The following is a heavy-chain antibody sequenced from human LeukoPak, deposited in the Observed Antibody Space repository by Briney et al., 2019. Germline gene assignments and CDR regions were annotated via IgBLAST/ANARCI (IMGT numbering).Heavy chain of an antibody. D-gene: IGHD3-3*01. Sequence: QAGGSLRLSXAASGFTFSNYAVSWVRQAPGKGLAWVSTISGSGGSTYYTGSVKGRFTISRDNSKNTLYLQMNSLRAEDTAIYYCAKDTYDFWSGFDYWGRGTLVTVSS. CDR2: ISGSGGST. CDR3: AKDTYDFWSGFDY. J-gene: IGHJ4*02. CDR1: GFTFSNYA. V-gene: IGHV3-23*01.